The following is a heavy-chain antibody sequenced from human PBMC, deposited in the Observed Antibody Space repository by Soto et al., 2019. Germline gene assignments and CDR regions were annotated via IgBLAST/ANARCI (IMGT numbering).Heavy chain of an antibody. V-gene: IGHV4-31*01. D-gene: IGHD1-1*01. CDR2: IFYSGTT. J-gene: IGHJ5*02. CDR1: GGSISSGGYF. Sequence: QVQLQESGPGLVKPSQTLSLTCTVSGGSISSGGYFWSWIRQPPGKGLEWIGNIFYSGTTYYNPSHKSQVTISVDTSKNQFSLTLSSVTGAGTAVYFCARGVLSWGQGTLVTVSS. CDR3: ARGVLS.